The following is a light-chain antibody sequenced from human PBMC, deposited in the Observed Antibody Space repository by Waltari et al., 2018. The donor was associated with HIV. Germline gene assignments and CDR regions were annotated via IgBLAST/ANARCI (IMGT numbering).Light chain of an antibody. V-gene: IGKV3-15*01. CDR2: GAS. CDR3: QQYNNWPFLT. Sequence: EIVMTQSPATLSVSPGERATLSCRASQSVSSNLAWYQQKPGQAPRLLIYGASTRATGIPARFSGSGSGTEFTLTISSLQSEDFAVYYCQQYNNWPFLTFGGRTKVEIK. CDR1: QSVSSN. J-gene: IGKJ4*01.